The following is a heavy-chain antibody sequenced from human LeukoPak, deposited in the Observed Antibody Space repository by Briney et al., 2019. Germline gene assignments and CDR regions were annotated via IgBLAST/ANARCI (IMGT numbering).Heavy chain of an antibody. D-gene: IGHD5-12*01. CDR2: INAGKGNT. CDR1: GYTFTTYA. Sequence: ASVKVSCKPAGYTFTTYAMHWVRQAPGQRREWMGWINAGKGNTKYSQRFQGRVAITRDTSATTAYMELSSLRSEDTAVYYCARAGYSGYEPFDYWGQGTLVTVSS. CDR3: ARAGYSGYEPFDY. V-gene: IGHV1-3*01. J-gene: IGHJ4*02.